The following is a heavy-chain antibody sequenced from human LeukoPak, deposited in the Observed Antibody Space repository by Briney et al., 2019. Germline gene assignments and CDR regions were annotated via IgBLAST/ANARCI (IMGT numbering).Heavy chain of an antibody. J-gene: IGHJ5*02. CDR2: IRSKADKYAT. D-gene: IGHD1-7*01. CDR3: TEDWNYAVDP. CDR1: GFTFSGSP. Sequence: GGSLRLSCAASGFTFSGSPIHWVRQASGKGLEWVGHIRSKADKYATTYAASLRGRFTISRDDSENTAYLQMNSLRAEDTAVYYCTEDWNYAVDPWGQGTQVTVSS. V-gene: IGHV3-73*01.